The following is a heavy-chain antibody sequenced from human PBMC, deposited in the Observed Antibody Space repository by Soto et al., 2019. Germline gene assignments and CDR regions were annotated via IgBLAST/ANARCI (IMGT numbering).Heavy chain of an antibody. CDR3: ARYIYGQGFQA. V-gene: IGHV1-8*01. J-gene: IGHJ5*02. D-gene: IGHD3-3*02. CDR1: GDIFTNFD. CDR2: MRANSGDT. Sequence: QVQLVQPGAEVRKPGASVKVSCKASGDIFTNFDFNWVRQATGQGLVWIGWMRANSGDTGHDQKFQGRVRMTRDTSMSTAYMELSSLRAEDTAVYYCARYIYGQGFQAWGQGTLVFVSS.